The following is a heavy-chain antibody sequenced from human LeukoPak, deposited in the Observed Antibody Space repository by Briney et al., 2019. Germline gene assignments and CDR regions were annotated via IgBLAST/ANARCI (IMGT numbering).Heavy chain of an antibody. CDR2: ISYDGSNK. CDR3: AKVYYYDSSGYEIDY. Sequence: GGSLRLSCAASGFTFSDYYMSWIRQAPGKGLEWVAVISYDGSNKYYADSVKGRFTISRDNSKNTLYLQMNSLRAEDTAVYYCAKVYYYDSSGYEIDYWGQGTLVTVSS. V-gene: IGHV3-30*18. J-gene: IGHJ4*02. CDR1: GFTFSDYY. D-gene: IGHD3-22*01.